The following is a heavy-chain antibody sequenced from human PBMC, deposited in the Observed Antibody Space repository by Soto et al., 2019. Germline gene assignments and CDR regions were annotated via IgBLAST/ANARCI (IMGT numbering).Heavy chain of an antibody. V-gene: IGHV5-51*01. CDR1: GYSFTAYW. J-gene: IGHJ4*02. D-gene: IGHD3-10*01. CDR2: IYPADSDI. CDR3: ARQDGFGLYYFDY. Sequence: GPSLKISCQTSGYSFTAYWVAWVRQTPGRGLEWMGIIYPADSDIRYSPSFQGQVTISADRSISTVYLQWTSLKASDTAMYFCARQDGFGLYYFDYGGQGTPVTVS.